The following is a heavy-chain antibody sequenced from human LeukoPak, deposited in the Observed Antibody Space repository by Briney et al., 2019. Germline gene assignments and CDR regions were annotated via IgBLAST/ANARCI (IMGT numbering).Heavy chain of an antibody. V-gene: IGHV4-39*01. J-gene: IGHJ4*02. Sequence: SETLSLTCTVSGGSISSSVYYWGWIRQPPWKGLEWIGSIYYSGSTYYNPSLKSRVTISVDTSKNQFSLRLSPVTAADTAVYYCASVDTNTGHDYWGQGTLVTVSS. CDR3: ASVDTNTGHDY. D-gene: IGHD5-18*01. CDR1: GGSISSSVYY. CDR2: IYYSGST.